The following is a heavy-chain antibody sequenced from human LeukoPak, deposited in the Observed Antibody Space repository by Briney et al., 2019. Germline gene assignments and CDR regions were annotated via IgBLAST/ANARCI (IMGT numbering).Heavy chain of an antibody. CDR1: GGTFSSYA. V-gene: IGHV1-69*05. J-gene: IGHJ4*02. CDR2: IIPIFGTA. Sequence: SVKVSCKASGGTFSSYAISWVRQAPGQGLEWMGRIIPIFGTANYAQKFQGRVTITTDESTSTAYMELSSLRSEDTAVHYCARDYGYSYGYPGAYWGQGTLVTVSS. D-gene: IGHD5-18*01. CDR3: ARDYGYSYGYPGAY.